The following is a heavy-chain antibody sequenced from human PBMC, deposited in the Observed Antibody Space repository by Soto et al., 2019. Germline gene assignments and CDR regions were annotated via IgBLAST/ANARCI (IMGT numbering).Heavy chain of an antibody. CDR3: ARHRARNWFDP. V-gene: IGHV4-39*01. Sequence: PSVTLSLTYIVSDGDMSSSMYYWVWIRQPPGKGLEWIGSIYYSGITYYNPSLKSRVTISVDTSKDQFSLKLSSVTAADTAVFYCARHRARNWFDPWGQGTLVTVFS. CDR1: DGDMSSSMYY. CDR2: IYYSGIT. D-gene: IGHD6-6*01. J-gene: IGHJ5*02.